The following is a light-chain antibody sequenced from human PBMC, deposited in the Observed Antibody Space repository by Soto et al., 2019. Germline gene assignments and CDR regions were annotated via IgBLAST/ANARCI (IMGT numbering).Light chain of an antibody. CDR1: QSISSY. CDR3: QQSYSTPIT. CDR2: AAS. V-gene: IGKV1-39*01. Sequence: DIQMTQSPSSLSASVGDRVTITCRASQSISSYLNWYQQKPGNAPKLLIYAASSLQSGVPSRFIISGSGIDFTLTISSMQPEDFATYYGQQSYSTPITFGQGTRLEIK. J-gene: IGKJ5*01.